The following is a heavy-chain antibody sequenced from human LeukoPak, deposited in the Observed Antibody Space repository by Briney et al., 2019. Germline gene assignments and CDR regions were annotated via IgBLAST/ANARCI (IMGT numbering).Heavy chain of an antibody. D-gene: IGHD1-26*01. V-gene: IGHV3-23*01. CDR3: AKGGGSYQYYFDY. J-gene: IGHJ4*02. CDR2: ISGSGGST. Sequence: GGSLRLSCAASGFTFSSYAMSWVRQAPGKGLEWVTAISGSGGSTYYADSVKGRFTISRDNSKNTLYLQMNSLRAEDTAVYYCAKGGGSYQYYFDYWGQGTLVTVSS. CDR1: GFTFSSYA.